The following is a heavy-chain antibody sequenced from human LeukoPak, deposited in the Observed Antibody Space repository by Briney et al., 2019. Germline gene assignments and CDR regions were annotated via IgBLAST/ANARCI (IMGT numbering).Heavy chain of an antibody. V-gene: IGHV3-21*01. D-gene: IGHD6-19*01. CDR3: ARSPSGWYPDWFDP. Sequence: GGSLRLSCAASGFTFSSYSMNWVRQAPGKGLEWVSSISSSSSYIYYADSVKGRFTISRDNAKNSLYLQMNSLRAEDTAVYYCARSPSGWYPDWFDPWGLGTLVTVSS. J-gene: IGHJ5*02. CDR1: GFTFSSYS. CDR2: ISSSSSYI.